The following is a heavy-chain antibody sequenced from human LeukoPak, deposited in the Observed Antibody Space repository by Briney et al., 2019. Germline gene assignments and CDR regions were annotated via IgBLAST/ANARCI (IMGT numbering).Heavy chain of an antibody. CDR1: GFTFSNAW. CDR2: IKSKTDGGTT. J-gene: IGHJ4*02. V-gene: IGHV3-15*01. D-gene: IGHD3-10*01. CDR3: TTDYGSGSYFDY. Sequence: GGSLRLSCAASGFTFSNAWMSWVRQAPGKGLEWVGRIKSKTDGGTTDYAAPVKGRFTISRDDSKNTLYLQMNSPKTEDTAVYYCTTDYGSGSYFDYWGQGTLVTVSS.